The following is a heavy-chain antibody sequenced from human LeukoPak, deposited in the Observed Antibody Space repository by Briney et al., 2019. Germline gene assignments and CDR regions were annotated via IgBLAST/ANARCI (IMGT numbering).Heavy chain of an antibody. V-gene: IGHV1-18*01. CDR2: ISAYNGNT. CDR3: ARDRYDILTGYYTPRFDY. Sequence: ASVKVSCKASGYTFTSYGISWVRQAPGQGLEWMGWISAYNGNTNYAQKLQGRVTMTTDTSTSTAYMELRSLRSDDTAVYYCARDRYDILTGYYTPRFDYWDQGTLVTVSS. CDR1: GYTFTSYG. D-gene: IGHD3-9*01. J-gene: IGHJ4*02.